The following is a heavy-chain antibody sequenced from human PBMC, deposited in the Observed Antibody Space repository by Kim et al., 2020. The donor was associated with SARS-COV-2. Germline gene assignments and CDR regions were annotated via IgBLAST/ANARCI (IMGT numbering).Heavy chain of an antibody. CDR3: ARDSSGYSRDWYFDL. V-gene: IGHV3-13*01. J-gene: IGHJ2*01. Sequence: GSVKGRFTIARENAKNSLYLQMNSLRAGDTAVYYCARDSSGYSRDWYFDLWGRGTLVTVSS. D-gene: IGHD3-22*01.